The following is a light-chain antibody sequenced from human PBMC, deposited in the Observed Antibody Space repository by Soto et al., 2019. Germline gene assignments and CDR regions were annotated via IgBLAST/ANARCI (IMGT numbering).Light chain of an antibody. V-gene: IGLV2-8*01. Sequence: QSALTQPPSASGSPGQSVTISCTGTSSDVGGYKYVSWCQQHPGKAPKLMICGDSKRPSGVPDRFAGSKSGNTASLTVSGLQAEDEADYYCSSYAGSNNWVFGGGPKLTVL. CDR1: SSDVGGYKY. J-gene: IGLJ3*02. CDR2: GDS. CDR3: SSYAGSNNWV.